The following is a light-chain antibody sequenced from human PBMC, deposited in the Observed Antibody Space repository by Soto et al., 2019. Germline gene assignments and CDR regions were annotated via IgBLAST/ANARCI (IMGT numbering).Light chain of an antibody. CDR3: QKYDSAASLT. J-gene: IGKJ4*01. CDR1: QGISSY. Sequence: DIQMTQSPSSLSASVGDRVTVTCRASQGISSYLAWYQQKPEKVPKLLIYAASTLQPGVPSRFSGSGSGTDFTLTIRSLQPEDVATYYCQKYDSAASLTFGGGTKVEIK. V-gene: IGKV1-27*01. CDR2: AAS.